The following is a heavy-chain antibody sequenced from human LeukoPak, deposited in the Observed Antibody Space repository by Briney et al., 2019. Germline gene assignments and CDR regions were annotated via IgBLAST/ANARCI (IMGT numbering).Heavy chain of an antibody. CDR1: GDFITAYY. J-gene: IGHJ4*02. Sequence: SETLSLTCTVSGDFITAYYWSWIRQPPGKGLEWIGYVYYSGSTEYNPSLRSRVTISLEMSKHQFSLNLTSVTAADTAVYYCATYLFRGYTHYFDYWGQGILVTVSS. D-gene: IGHD3-10*01. CDR2: VYYSGST. CDR3: ATYLFRGYTHYFDY. V-gene: IGHV4-59*01.